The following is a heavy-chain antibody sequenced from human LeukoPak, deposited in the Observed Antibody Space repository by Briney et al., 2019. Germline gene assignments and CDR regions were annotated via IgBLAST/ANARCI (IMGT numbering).Heavy chain of an antibody. V-gene: IGHV3-23*01. CDR3: VKDPIVLRYFDWPPGGAFDI. CDR1: GFTFSSYG. CDR2: ISGSGGST. Sequence: GGTLRLSCAASGFTFSSYGMSWVRQAPGKGLEWVSAISGSGGSTYYADSVKGRFTISRDNSKNTLYLQMNSLRAEDTAVYYCVKDPIVLRYFDWPPGGAFDIWGQGTMVTVSS. D-gene: IGHD3-9*01. J-gene: IGHJ3*02.